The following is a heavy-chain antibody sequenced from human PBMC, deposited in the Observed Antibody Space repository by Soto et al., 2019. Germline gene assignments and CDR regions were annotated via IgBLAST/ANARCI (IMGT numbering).Heavy chain of an antibody. Sequence: EVQVVESGGGLVQPGGSLRLSCAASGFTFSSYWMNWVRQAPGKGLVWVSRINSDGSTTYYADYVKGRFTISRDNAKNTLYLQMNSLRAEDTAVYYCTRDDSSSSFDYWGQGTLVTVSS. V-gene: IGHV3-74*01. D-gene: IGHD6-6*01. J-gene: IGHJ4*02. CDR3: TRDDSSSSFDY. CDR1: GFTFSSYW. CDR2: INSDGSTT.